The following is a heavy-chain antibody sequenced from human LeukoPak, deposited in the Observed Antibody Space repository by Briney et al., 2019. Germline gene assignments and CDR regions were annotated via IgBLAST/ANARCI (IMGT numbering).Heavy chain of an antibody. CDR1: GCSISSYY. J-gene: IGHJ5*02. CDR3: ARDRYGSGSYYKGWFDP. D-gene: IGHD3-10*01. V-gene: IGHV4-4*07. Sequence: PSEPLSLTCPVSGCSISSYYWSWLRQPAGKGREWIGRIYTSGSTNYNPSLKSRVTMSVDTSKNQFSLKLTSVTAADTAVYYCARDRYGSGSYYKGWFDPWGQGTLVTVSS. CDR2: IYTSGST.